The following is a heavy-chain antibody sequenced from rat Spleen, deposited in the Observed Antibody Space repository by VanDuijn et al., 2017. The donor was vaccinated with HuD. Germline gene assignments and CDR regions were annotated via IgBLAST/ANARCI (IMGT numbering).Heavy chain of an antibody. Sequence: EVQLVESGGGLVQPGRSLKLSCAASGFTYSNYGMAWVRQAPTKGLEWVASITNTGGSTYYPDSVKGRFTISRDNAKSTLYLQMNSLRSEDTATYYCTREGIIRGTIDYWGQGVMVTVSS. J-gene: IGHJ2*01. V-gene: IGHV5-29*01. CDR2: ITNTGGST. CDR3: TREGIIRGTIDY. CDR1: GFTYSNYG. D-gene: IGHD4-3*01.